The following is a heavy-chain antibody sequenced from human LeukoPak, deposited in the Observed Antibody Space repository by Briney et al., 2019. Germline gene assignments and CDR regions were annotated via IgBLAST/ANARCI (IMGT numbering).Heavy chain of an antibody. D-gene: IGHD2-2*01. J-gene: IGHJ4*02. CDR3: AGSTSASGSYLYYFDY. CDR2: ISSSSSYI. CDR1: GFTFSSYS. V-gene: IGHV3-21*04. Sequence: GGSLRLSCAASGFTFSSYSMNWVRQAPGKGLAWASSISSSSSYIYYAGSVKGRFTISRDNAKNSLYLQMNSLRAEDTAVYYCAGSTSASGSYLYYFDYWGQGTLVTVSS.